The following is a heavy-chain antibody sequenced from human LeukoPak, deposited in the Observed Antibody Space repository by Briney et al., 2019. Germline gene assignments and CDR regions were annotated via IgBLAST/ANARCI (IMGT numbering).Heavy chain of an antibody. J-gene: IGHJ4*02. Sequence: GGSLRLSCAASGFTVSSNYMSWVRQAPGKGLEWVSVIYSGGSTYYADSVKGRFTISRDKSKNTLYLQMNSLRAEDTAVYYCARYRSGSYSYFDYWGQGTLVTVSS. D-gene: IGHD1-26*01. CDR2: IYSGGST. CDR1: GFTVSSNY. CDR3: ARYRSGSYSYFDY. V-gene: IGHV3-53*01.